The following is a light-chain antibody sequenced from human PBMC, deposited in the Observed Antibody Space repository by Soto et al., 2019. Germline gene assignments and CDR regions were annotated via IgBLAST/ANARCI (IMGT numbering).Light chain of an antibody. CDR2: GVS. CDR1: QSVRSD. Sequence: EIVMTQSPATLSVSPGEGATLSCRASQSVRSDLAWYQHKPGLAPRLLIYGVSTRATGIPVRFSGSGSGTEFTLSISSLQSEDSAIYYCQQYSVSPRTFGQGTKVDIK. CDR3: QQYSVSPRT. V-gene: IGKV3-15*01. J-gene: IGKJ1*01.